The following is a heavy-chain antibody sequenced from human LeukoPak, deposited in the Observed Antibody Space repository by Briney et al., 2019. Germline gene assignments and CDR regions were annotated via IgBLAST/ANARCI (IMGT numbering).Heavy chain of an antibody. CDR3: ARHLTDSSGYDDY. Sequence: GESLKISCKGSGYSFTSYWIGWVRQMPGKGLEWMGIIYPGDSDTRYSPSSQGQVTISPDKSIRTAYLQWSSLKASDTAMYYCARHLTDSSGYDDYWGQGTLVTVSS. J-gene: IGHJ4*02. V-gene: IGHV5-51*01. CDR2: IYPGDSDT. D-gene: IGHD3-22*01. CDR1: GYSFTSYW.